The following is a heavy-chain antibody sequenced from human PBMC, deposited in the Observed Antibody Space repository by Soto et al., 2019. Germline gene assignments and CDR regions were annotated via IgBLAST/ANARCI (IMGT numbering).Heavy chain of an antibody. CDR3: ARARPPLSGYDDFDY. V-gene: IGHV1-18*01. Sequence: GASVKVSCKASGYTFTSYDISWVRQAPGQGLEWMGWISAYNGNTNYAQKLQGRVTMTTDTSTSTAYMELRSLRSDDTAVYYCARARPPLSGYDDFDYWGQGTLVTVSS. D-gene: IGHD5-12*01. J-gene: IGHJ4*02. CDR2: ISAYNGNT. CDR1: GYTFTSYD.